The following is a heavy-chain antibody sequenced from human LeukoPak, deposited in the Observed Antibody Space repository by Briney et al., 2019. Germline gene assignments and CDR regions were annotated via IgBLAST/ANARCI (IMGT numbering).Heavy chain of an antibody. Sequence: PSETLSLTCAVYGGSFSGYYWSWIRQPPGKGLEWIGEINHSGSSNYNPSLKSRVTISVDTSKNQFSLKLSSVTAADTAVYYCARDLRYCSGGSCYNGWFDPWGQGTLVTVSS. J-gene: IGHJ5*02. CDR3: ARDLRYCSGGSCYNGWFDP. V-gene: IGHV4-34*01. CDR2: INHSGSS. CDR1: GGSFSGYY. D-gene: IGHD2-15*01.